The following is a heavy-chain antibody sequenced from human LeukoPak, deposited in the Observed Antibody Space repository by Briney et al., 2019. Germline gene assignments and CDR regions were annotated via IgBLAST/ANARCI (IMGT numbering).Heavy chain of an antibody. J-gene: IGHJ5*02. D-gene: IGHD4-17*01. Sequence: ASVKVSCKASGYTFTGYYMHWVRQAPGQGLEWMGWINPNSGGTNYAQKFQGRVTMTRDTSISTAYMELSRLRSDDTAMYYCARDSGGSTVTTRSRFDPWGQGTLVTVSS. CDR3: ARDSGGSTVTTRSRFDP. CDR2: INPNSGGT. V-gene: IGHV1-2*02. CDR1: GYTFTGYY.